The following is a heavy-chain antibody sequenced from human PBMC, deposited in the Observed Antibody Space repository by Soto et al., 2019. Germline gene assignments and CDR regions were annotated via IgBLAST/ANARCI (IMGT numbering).Heavy chain of an antibody. J-gene: IGHJ4*02. CDR1: GDSVSSPYY. CDR3: ARSAGWYAVHS. Sequence: QVQLQESGPGLVKPSGTLSLTCAVSGDSVSSPYYWCWVRQPPGKGLEWIGEVFHTGTTSYNPSLRXXGAISMDKSNNQFSLDLSSVTAAATAVYYCARSAGWYAVHSWGPGTLVIVSS. D-gene: IGHD6-19*01. CDR2: VFHTGTT. V-gene: IGHV4-4*02.